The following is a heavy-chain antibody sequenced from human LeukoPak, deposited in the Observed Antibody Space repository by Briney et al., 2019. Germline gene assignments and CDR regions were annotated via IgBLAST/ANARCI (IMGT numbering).Heavy chain of an antibody. J-gene: IGHJ4*02. D-gene: IGHD4-17*01. CDR3: ARDRDYGDDECFFDY. V-gene: IGHV1-69*01. CDR2: IIPIFGTA. Sequence: SVKVSCKASGGTFSSYAISWVRQAPGQGLGWMGGIIPIFGTANYAQKFQGRVTITADESTSTAYMELSSLRSEDTAVYYCARDRDYGDDECFFDYWGQGTLVTVSS. CDR1: GGTFSSYA.